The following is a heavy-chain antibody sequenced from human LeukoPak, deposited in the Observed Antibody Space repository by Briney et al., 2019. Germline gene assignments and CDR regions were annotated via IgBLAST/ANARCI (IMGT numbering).Heavy chain of an antibody. CDR1: GGSIINYY. V-gene: IGHV4-59*01. Sequence: SETLSLTCTVSGGSIINYYWAWVRQPPGKGLAWIGYIYDTGSTKYNPSLKSRLTISLHTSRNQFSLNLTSLTAADTAIYYCARVRNFPDAFDIWGQGRMVTVSS. CDR3: ARVRNFPDAFDI. CDR2: IYDTGST. J-gene: IGHJ3*02.